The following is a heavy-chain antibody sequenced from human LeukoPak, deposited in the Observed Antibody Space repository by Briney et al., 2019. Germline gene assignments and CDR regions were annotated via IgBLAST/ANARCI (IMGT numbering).Heavy chain of an antibody. CDR3: ARDFGDFWSAVVDY. CDR2: ISYDGSNK. D-gene: IGHD3-3*01. V-gene: IGHV3-30*01. J-gene: IGHJ4*02. CDR1: GFTFSSCA. Sequence: GGSLRLSCTASGFTFSSCAMHWVRQAPGKGLEWVAVISYDGSNKYYADSVKGRFTISRDNSKNTLYLQMNSLRAEDTAVYYCARDFGDFWSAVVDYWGQGTLVTVSS.